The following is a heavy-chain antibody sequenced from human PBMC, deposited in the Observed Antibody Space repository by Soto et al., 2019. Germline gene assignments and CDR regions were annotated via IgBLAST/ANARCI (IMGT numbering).Heavy chain of an antibody. CDR2: SNSDASHR. V-gene: IGHV3-74*01. J-gene: IGHJ5*02. CDR1: GVTSSPYW. Sequence: GGSLSLSFAASGVTSSPYWKHWIRRVPGKGVESVSRSNSDASHRYYADSVKGRFSISRDNAKNTLHLEMNSLRAEDTAVYYCVRDGHCITTSCYGNWFDPWGQGTLVTVSS. D-gene: IGHD2-2*03. CDR3: VRDGHCITTSCYGNWFDP.